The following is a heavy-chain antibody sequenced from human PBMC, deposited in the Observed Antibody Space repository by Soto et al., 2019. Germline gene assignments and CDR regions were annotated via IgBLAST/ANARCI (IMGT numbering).Heavy chain of an antibody. V-gene: IGHV4-39*01. CDR3: ARQVPAAIRLGWFDP. J-gene: IGHJ5*02. CDR1: GGPISRSTYY. Sequence: PSETLSLTCTVSGGPISRSTYYWGWIRQPPGKGPEWIGSIYYSGSTYYRPSLKSRVTISVDTSKNQFSLKLSSVTAADTAVYYCARQVPAAIRLGWFDPWGQGTLVTVSS. D-gene: IGHD2-2*02. CDR2: IYYSGST.